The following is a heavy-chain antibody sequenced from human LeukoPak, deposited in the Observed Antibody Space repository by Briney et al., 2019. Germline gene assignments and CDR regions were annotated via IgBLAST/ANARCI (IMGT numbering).Heavy chain of an antibody. CDR2: ISDSGGST. CDR3: ANDPTYYYGSGSYLDY. CDR1: GFTFSTYA. Sequence: GGSLRLSCAASGFTFSTYAMSWVRQAPGKGLEWVSGISDSGGSTYYADSVKGRFTISRDNSKNTLYLQMNSLRAEDTAVYYCANDPTYYYGSGSYLDYWGQGTLVTVSS. J-gene: IGHJ4*02. D-gene: IGHD3-10*01. V-gene: IGHV3-23*01.